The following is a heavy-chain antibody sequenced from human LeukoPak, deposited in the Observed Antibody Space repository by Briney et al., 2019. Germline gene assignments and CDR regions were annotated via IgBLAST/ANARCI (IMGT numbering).Heavy chain of an antibody. CDR1: GFTFGDYA. D-gene: IGHD3-22*01. Sequence: GGSLRLSCTASGFTFGDYAMSWFRQAPGKGLEWVGFIRSRTYGGTTEYAASVKGRFTISRDDSKSIAYLQMNSLKTEDTAVYYCTREDPSRVRLLRETVVDYWGQGTLVTVSS. CDR2: IRSRTYGGTT. V-gene: IGHV3-49*03. J-gene: IGHJ4*02. CDR3: TREDPSRVRLLRETVVDY.